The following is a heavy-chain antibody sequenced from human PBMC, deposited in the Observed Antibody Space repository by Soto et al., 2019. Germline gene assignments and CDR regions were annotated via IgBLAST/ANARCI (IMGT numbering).Heavy chain of an antibody. V-gene: IGHV1-18*01. Sequence: ASVKVSCKASGYIFINYGITWVRQAPGQGLEWMGWISGYNGNTKYADKLQGRVTMATDTSTTTAYMELRSLRSDDTAVYYCARDEVPAANWLDRWGQGTLVTVSS. J-gene: IGHJ5*02. CDR1: GYIFINYG. CDR2: ISGYNGNT. CDR3: ARDEVPAANWLDR. D-gene: IGHD2-2*01.